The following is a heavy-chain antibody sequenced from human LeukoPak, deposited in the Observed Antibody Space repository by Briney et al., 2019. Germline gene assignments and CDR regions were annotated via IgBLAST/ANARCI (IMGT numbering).Heavy chain of an antibody. V-gene: IGHV4-4*09. CDR2: FYTSANT. Sequence: KPSETLSLTCTVSGDSVSGYYGSWIRQPPGKGLEWIGYFYTSANTNYNPSLKSRVTMSVDTSKNQFSLKLSAVTAAYTAVYYCARGLRDEERHYGYYYMDVWGKGTTVTVSS. J-gene: IGHJ6*03. CDR3: ARGLRDEERHYGYYYMDV. D-gene: IGHD3-22*01. CDR1: GDSVSGYY.